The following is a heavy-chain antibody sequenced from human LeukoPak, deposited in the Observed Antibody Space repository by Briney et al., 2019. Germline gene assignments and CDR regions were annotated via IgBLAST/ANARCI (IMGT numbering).Heavy chain of an antibody. CDR1: GFTFNVFW. V-gene: IGHV3-21*01. J-gene: IGHJ4*02. CDR3: ASCIIYAWVQTRSPV. Sequence: PGGSLRLSCAASGFTFNVFWMNWVRQAPGRGLEWVSSISFGSTYISYADSVKGRFTISRDDAKKSLYLQMNGLRAEDTAFYYWASCIIYAWVQTRSPVWGQGTLVTVSS. D-gene: IGHD3-16*01. CDR2: ISFGSTYI.